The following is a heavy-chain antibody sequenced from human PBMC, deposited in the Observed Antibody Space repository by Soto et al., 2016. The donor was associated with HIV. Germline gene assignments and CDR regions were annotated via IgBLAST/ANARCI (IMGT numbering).Heavy chain of an antibody. Sequence: EVQLLESGGDLVRPGTSLRLSCVGTEFNFKNYAMMRVRQAPGKGPDWVSGISGSGISSHYRNSVKGRFTISRDNSKNTLYSQMNSLTVEDTAVYYCVKGSVYNVRGHFDSWGLGTLVTVSS. D-gene: IGHD3-10*02. V-gene: IGHV3-23*01. J-gene: IGHJ4*02. CDR3: VKGSVYNVRGHFDS. CDR2: ISGSGISS. CDR1: EFNFKNYA.